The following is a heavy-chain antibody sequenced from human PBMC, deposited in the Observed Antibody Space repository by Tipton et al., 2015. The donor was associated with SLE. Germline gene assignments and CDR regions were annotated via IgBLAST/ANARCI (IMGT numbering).Heavy chain of an antibody. D-gene: IGHD6-13*01. CDR3: ARGEAQLFTNYYYGMDV. V-gene: IGHV4-34*01. J-gene: IGHJ6*02. Sequence: TLSLTCAVYGGSISSSSSYYWAWIRQPPGKGVEWIGEINHRGSTNYNPSLKSRVTISVDTSKNQFSLKLSSVTAADTAVYYCARGEAQLFTNYYYGMDVWGQGTTVTVSS. CDR1: GGSISSSSSYY. CDR2: INHRGST.